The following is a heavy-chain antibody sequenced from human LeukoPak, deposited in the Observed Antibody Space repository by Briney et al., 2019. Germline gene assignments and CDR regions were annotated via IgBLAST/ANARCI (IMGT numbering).Heavy chain of an antibody. D-gene: IGHD5-12*01. CDR2: ISSSSSYI. Sequence: GGPLRLSCAASGFTFSSYSMNWVRQAPGKGLKWVSSISSSSSYIYYADSVKGRFTISRDNAKNSLYLQMNSLRAEDTAVYYCARGGYSRYDYGFDYWGQGTLVTVSS. J-gene: IGHJ4*02. CDR3: ARGGYSRYDYGFDY. V-gene: IGHV3-21*01. CDR1: GFTFSSYS.